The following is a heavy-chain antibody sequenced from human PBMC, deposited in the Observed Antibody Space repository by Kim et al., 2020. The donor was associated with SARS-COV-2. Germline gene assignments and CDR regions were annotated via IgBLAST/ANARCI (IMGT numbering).Heavy chain of an antibody. CDR3: VRDPYLYYDNNAY. CDR2: ITSDSSYM. D-gene: IGHD3-22*01. Sequence: GGSLRLSCAASGFTFSHYNMNWVRQAPGKGLEWVSSITSDSSYMYYSDSVKGRFTISRDNANNSLFLQMHSLRAEDTGLYYCVRDPYLYYDNNAYWGQGTLVTVSS. J-gene: IGHJ4*02. CDR1: GFTFSHYN. V-gene: IGHV3-21*01.